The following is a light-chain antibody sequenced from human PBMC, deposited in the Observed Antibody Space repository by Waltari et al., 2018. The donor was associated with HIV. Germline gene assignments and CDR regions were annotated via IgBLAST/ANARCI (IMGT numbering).Light chain of an antibody. V-gene: IGLV3-21*02. CDR1: NIGGKS. CDR3: QVWDIHSDHVL. Sequence: SYVLTQPPSVSVAPGQTARLTCAGSNIGGKSVHWHQQKPGQAPVLVVYDDSARPSGIPERFSGSNSGNTATLTISRVEAGDEADYYCQVWDIHSDHVLFGGGTKLTVL. CDR2: DDS. J-gene: IGLJ2*01.